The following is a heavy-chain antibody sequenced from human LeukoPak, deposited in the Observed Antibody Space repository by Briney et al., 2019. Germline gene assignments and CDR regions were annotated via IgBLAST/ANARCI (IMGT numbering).Heavy chain of an antibody. CDR2: IYYSGST. J-gene: IGHJ2*01. Sequence: SETLSLTCTVSGGSISSYYWSWIRQPPGKGLEWIGYIYYSGSTNYNPPLKSRVTISVDTSKNQFSLKLSSVTAADTAVYYCARRVVVTAIRYWYFDLWGRGTLVTVSS. V-gene: IGHV4-59*08. D-gene: IGHD2-21*02. CDR1: GGSISSYY. CDR3: ARRVVVTAIRYWYFDL.